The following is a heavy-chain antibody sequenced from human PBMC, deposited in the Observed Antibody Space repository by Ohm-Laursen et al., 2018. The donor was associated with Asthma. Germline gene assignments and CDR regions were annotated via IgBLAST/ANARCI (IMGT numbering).Heavy chain of an antibody. CDR2: ITTGSSTI. V-gene: IGHV3-48*01. J-gene: IGHJ4*02. D-gene: IGHD6-13*01. CDR3: AREVAAAHD. Sequence: SLRLSCAASGFTFSNYNMIWVRQAPGKGLDWVSSITTGSSTIYYADSVRGRFTVSTDKVTNSLYLQINSLRPEDTAVYYCAREVAAAHDWGQGTLVTVSS. CDR1: GFTFSNYN.